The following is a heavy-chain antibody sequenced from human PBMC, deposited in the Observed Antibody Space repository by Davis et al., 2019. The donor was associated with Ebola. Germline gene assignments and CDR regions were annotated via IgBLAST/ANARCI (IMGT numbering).Heavy chain of an antibody. V-gene: IGHV3-7*03. CDR2: IKEDGSEK. D-gene: IGHD3-10*01. CDR3: AIAGAP. CDR1: GFSFRNSW. Sequence: GGSLRLSCAASGFSFRNSWMTWVRQAPGRGLEWVANIKEDGSEKYYVDSVKGRFTISRDNGKNAVYLQMNSLRAEDTALYYCAIAGAPWGPGTMVTVSS. J-gene: IGHJ3*01.